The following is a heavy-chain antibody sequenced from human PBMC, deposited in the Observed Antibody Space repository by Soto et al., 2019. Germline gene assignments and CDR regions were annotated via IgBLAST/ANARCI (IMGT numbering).Heavy chain of an antibody. D-gene: IGHD2-2*01. J-gene: IGHJ5*02. CDR3: TRRLSYCSSTSCYLEHWFDP. V-gene: IGHV3-73*01. CDR2: IRSKANSYAT. Sequence: GGSLRLSCAASGFTFSGSAMHWVRQASWKGLEWVGRIRSKANSYATAYAASVKGRFTISRDDSKNTAYLQMNSLKTEDTAVYYCTRRLSYCSSTSCYLEHWFDPWGKGTLVTVSS. CDR1: GFTFSGSA.